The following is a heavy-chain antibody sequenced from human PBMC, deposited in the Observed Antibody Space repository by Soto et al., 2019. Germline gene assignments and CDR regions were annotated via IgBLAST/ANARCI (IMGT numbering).Heavy chain of an antibody. D-gene: IGHD3-3*01. CDR3: ARYFWSGQLPFYFDQ. Sequence: QVLLVQSGAEVKKPGASVKVSCKASGYTFNSYGVSWVRQAPGQGLEWMGWISAYNGNTKYSQNLQGRVTMTIDTTTSSAYLEVRSLRSDDTTISYCARYFWSGQLPFYFDQWGQGTLVTVSS. CDR1: GYTFNSYG. CDR2: ISAYNGNT. V-gene: IGHV1-18*01. J-gene: IGHJ4*02.